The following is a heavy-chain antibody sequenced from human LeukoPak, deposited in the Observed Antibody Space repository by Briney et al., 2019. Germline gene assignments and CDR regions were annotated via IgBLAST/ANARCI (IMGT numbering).Heavy chain of an antibody. J-gene: IGHJ4*02. CDR2: MNPNSGNT. CDR1: GYTFTSYD. CDR3: ARKSLWFGELFDY. Sequence: ASVKVSCKASGYTFTSYDINWVRQATGQGLEWMGWMNPNSGNTGYAQKFQGSVTMTRNTSISTAYMELSSLRSEDTAVYYCARKSLWFGELFDYWGQGTLVTVSS. D-gene: IGHD3-10*01. V-gene: IGHV1-8*01.